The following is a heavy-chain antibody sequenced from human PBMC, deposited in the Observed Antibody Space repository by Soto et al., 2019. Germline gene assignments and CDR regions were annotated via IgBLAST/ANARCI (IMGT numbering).Heavy chain of an antibody. Sequence: EVQLVESGGGLVQPGGSRRLSCAASGFTFSSYWMHWVRQAPGKGLVWVSRISSDGSSTTYADSVKGRFTISRDSAENTLYMQMNRLRAEDTAVYYCARGWGNSYTYTLGYWGQGTLVTVSS. CDR2: ISSDGSST. J-gene: IGHJ4*02. D-gene: IGHD3-16*01. CDR3: ARGWGNSYTYTLGY. V-gene: IGHV3-74*01. CDR1: GFTFSSYW.